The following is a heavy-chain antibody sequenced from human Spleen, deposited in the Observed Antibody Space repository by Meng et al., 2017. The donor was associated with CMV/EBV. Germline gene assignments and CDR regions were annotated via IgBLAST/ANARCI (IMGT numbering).Heavy chain of an antibody. V-gene: IGHV4-39*02. CDR3: VSGAWYFQH. CDR2: VSYSGNT. CDR1: GGSFVSSYYC. D-gene: IGHD2-21*02. Sequence: SLTCTVSGGSFVSSYYCWGWVRQPPGKGLEWIGSVSYSGNTYYNPSLKSRITIAGDTSKRHFSLKLSSMTIADTAVYYCVSGAWYFQHWGRGALVTVSS. J-gene: IGHJ1*01.